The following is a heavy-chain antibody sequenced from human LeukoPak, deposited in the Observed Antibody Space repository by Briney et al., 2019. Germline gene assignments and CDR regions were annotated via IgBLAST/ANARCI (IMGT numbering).Heavy chain of an antibody. Sequence: GGSLRLSCAASRFTFSGYAMSWVRQAPGKGLEWVSAITGSGGSTYYADSVKGRFTIPRENSKNTLYLQMNSLRAEDTAVYYCAKGAKTYCGSDCYMTGDYWGQGTLVTVSS. CDR1: RFTFSGYA. CDR2: ITGSGGST. J-gene: IGHJ4*02. D-gene: IGHD2-21*02. CDR3: AKGAKTYCGSDCYMTGDY. V-gene: IGHV3-23*01.